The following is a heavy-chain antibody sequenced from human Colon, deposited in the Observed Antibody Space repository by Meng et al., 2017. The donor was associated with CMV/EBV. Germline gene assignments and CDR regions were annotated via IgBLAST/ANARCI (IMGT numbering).Heavy chain of an antibody. CDR2: ISGYNRNI. Sequence: NSSGYRFSTYGLDWLRQAPGQGLEWMGWISGYNRNINFVAKFLARVTMTTDTSTSTAYMELRSLRYDDTAMYYCARVADDNMKGCDAWGQGTLVTVSS. CDR1: GYRFSTYG. D-gene: IGHD3-22*01. CDR3: ARVADDNMKGCDA. J-gene: IGHJ4*02. V-gene: IGHV1-18*01.